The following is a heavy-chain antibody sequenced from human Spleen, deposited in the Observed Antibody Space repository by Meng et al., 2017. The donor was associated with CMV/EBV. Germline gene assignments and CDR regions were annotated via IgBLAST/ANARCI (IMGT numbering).Heavy chain of an antibody. CDR3: ARSARGYFLRDQGHYSDS. V-gene: IGHV4-34*01. D-gene: IGHD5-18*01. Sequence: GSLRLSCIVHGASANTFRNNFWTWMRQPPGGRLEWIGEINHSGSATYNPSLKSRVTISVDTSKDQFSLRLTSLTAADTAVYYCARSARGYFLRDQGHYSDSWGQGTLVTVSS. CDR2: INHSGSA. J-gene: IGHJ4*02. CDR1: GASANTFRNNF.